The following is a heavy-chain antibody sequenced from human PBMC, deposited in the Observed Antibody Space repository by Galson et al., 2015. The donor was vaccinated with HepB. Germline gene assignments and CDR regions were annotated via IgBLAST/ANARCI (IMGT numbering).Heavy chain of an antibody. CDR1: GFTFSSYG. D-gene: IGHD2-15*01. Sequence: SLRLSCAASGFTFSSYGMHWVRQAPGKGLEWVAVIWYDGSNKYYADSVKGRFTISRDNSKNTLYLQMNSLRAEDTAVYYCAREAAVWWLQRGSFDYWGQGTLVTVSS. CDR2: IWYDGSNK. V-gene: IGHV3-33*01. J-gene: IGHJ4*02. CDR3: AREAAVWWLQRGSFDY.